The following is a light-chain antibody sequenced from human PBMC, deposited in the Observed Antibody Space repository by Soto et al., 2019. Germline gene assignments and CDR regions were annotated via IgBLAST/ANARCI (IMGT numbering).Light chain of an antibody. V-gene: IGLV2-14*01. CDR3: TSYTSISLYV. Sequence: QSVLTQPASVSGSPGQSITISCTGTSSDVGGYNYVSWYQQHPGKAPKLMIYEVSNRPSGVSNRFSGSKSGHTASLTISGLQAVDEADYYCTSYTSISLYVFGTGTKVTVL. CDR2: EVS. CDR1: SSDVGGYNY. J-gene: IGLJ1*01.